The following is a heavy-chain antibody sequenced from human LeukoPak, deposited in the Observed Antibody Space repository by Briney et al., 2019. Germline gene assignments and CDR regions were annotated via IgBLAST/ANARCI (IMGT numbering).Heavy chain of an antibody. D-gene: IGHD7-27*01. CDR1: VGSIRSYF. CDR3: ARETGNLIYYFDY. J-gene: IGHJ4*02. V-gene: IGHV4-59*01. CDR2: IYSSGST. Sequence: SETLSLTCTVSVGSIRSYFWSWIRQPPGKGLEWIGYIYSSGSTNYNPSFKSRVTISVDTSKNQFSLKLSSVTATDTAVYYCARETGNLIYYFDYWGQGTLVTVSS.